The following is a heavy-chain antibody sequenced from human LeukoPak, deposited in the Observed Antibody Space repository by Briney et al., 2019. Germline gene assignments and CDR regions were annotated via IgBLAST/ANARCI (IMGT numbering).Heavy chain of an antibody. J-gene: IGHJ4*02. D-gene: IGHD4-11*01. CDR1: GGSISSSSYY. Sequence: PSETLSLTCTVSGGSISSSSYYWGWIRQPPGKGLEWIGSIYYSGSTYYNPSLKSRVTIPVDTSKNQFSLKLSSVTAADTAVYYCARGGTVTGVDYWGQGTLVTVSS. CDR3: ARGGTVTGVDY. CDR2: IYYSGST. V-gene: IGHV4-39*07.